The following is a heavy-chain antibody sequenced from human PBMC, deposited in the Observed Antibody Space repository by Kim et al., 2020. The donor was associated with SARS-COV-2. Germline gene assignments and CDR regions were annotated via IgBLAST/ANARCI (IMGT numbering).Heavy chain of an antibody. V-gene: IGHV3-11*04. CDR3: ARPYGLTAAHWFDP. CDR2: ISDSGSTI. D-gene: IGHD2-2*01. J-gene: IGHJ5*02. CDR1: GFTFSDYS. Sequence: GGSLRLSCAASGFTFSDYSMSWIRQAPGKGLEWVSYISDSGSTIYYADSVKGRFTISRDNAKNSLYLHMNSLRAVDTAIYYCARPYGLTAAHWFDPLGQGTLVTVSS.